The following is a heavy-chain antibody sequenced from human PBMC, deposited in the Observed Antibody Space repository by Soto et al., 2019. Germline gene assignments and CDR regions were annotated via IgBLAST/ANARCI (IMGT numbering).Heavy chain of an antibody. D-gene: IGHD2-15*01. Sequence: GGSLRLSCAASGLTFSISWMNWVRQAPGKGLEWVAYISSDGSETNYVDSVKGRFTISRDNAKNSLFLQMNSLRAEDTAVYYCAKLDEVYCSGGSCYKDAFDIWGQGTMVTVSS. CDR2: ISSDGSET. J-gene: IGHJ3*02. V-gene: IGHV3-7*01. CDR3: AKLDEVYCSGGSCYKDAFDI. CDR1: GLTFSISW.